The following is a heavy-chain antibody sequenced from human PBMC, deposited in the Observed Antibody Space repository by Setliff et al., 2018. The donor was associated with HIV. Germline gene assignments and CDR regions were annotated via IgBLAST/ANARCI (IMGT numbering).Heavy chain of an antibody. J-gene: IGHJ3*02. CDR3: ARHSHYDRSGYYYHKMPDDAFDI. Sequence: LGESLKISCKGSGYKFTGYWIGWARQMPGKSLEWMGIIYPGDSDTRYSPSFRGQVTISTDKSISTAFLQWSSLKASDTAMYYCARHSHYDRSGYYYHKMPDDAFDIWGLGTMVTVSS. CDR1: GYKFTGYW. V-gene: IGHV5-51*01. CDR2: IYPGDSDT. D-gene: IGHD3-22*01.